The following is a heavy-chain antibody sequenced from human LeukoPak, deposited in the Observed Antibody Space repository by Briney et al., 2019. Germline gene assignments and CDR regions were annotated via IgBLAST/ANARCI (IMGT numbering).Heavy chain of an antibody. D-gene: IGHD6-13*01. J-gene: IGHJ5*02. CDR2: IYYCGSP. Sequence: PSETLSLTLTGSGGYIRSYYYALIRQPPGKGLEWVGSIYYCGSPNYNPSLKSRVIISVYTSKNQFSLKLSSVTAADPAVYYWARLVGYSSSWYQGWFDPWGQGTLVTVSS. CDR3: ARLVGYSSSWYQGWFDP. CDR1: GGYIRSYY. V-gene: IGHV4-59*01.